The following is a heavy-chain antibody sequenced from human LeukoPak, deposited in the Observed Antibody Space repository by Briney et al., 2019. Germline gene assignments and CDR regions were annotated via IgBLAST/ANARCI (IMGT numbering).Heavy chain of an antibody. D-gene: IGHD2-2*01. J-gene: IGHJ4*02. CDR2: ISSSSSTI. CDR3: ARDYAPFEY. Sequence: GGSLRLSCAASGFTFSSYEMNWVRQAPGKGLEWVSSISSSSSTIYYADSVKGRFTISRDNAKKSLYLQMNSLRAEDTAVYYCARDYAPFEYWGQGTLVTVSS. V-gene: IGHV3-48*01. CDR1: GFTFSSYE.